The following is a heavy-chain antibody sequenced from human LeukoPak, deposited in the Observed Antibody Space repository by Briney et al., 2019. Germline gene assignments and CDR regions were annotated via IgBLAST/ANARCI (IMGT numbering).Heavy chain of an antibody. V-gene: IGHV3-30*02. Sequence: SGGSLRLSCAASGFTFSSYGMHWVRQAPGKGLEWVAFIRYDGSNKYYADSVKGRFTISRDNSKNTLYLQMNSLRAEDTAVYYCAKDQQLVRGKVSDYYYYMDVWGKGTTVTISS. D-gene: IGHD6-13*01. J-gene: IGHJ6*03. CDR1: GFTFSSYG. CDR3: AKDQQLVRGKVSDYYYYMDV. CDR2: IRYDGSNK.